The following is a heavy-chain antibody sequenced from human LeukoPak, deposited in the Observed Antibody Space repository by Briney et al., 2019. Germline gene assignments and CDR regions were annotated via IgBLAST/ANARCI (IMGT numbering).Heavy chain of an antibody. Sequence: SETLSLTCTVSGDSIHSYYWSWIRQPPGKGLEWIGYIFYSGSTNYNPSLKSRVTISVDTSKNQFSLKLSSVTAADTAVYYCARRITSSGWYRDHYWGQGALVTVSS. D-gene: IGHD6-19*01. J-gene: IGHJ4*02. CDR1: GDSIHSYY. V-gene: IGHV4-59*08. CDR3: ARRITSSGWYRDHY. CDR2: IFYSGST.